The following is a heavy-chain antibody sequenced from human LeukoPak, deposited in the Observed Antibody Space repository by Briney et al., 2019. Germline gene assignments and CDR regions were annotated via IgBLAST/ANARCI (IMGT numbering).Heavy chain of an antibody. CDR2: IKQDGSEK. D-gene: IGHD3-3*01. V-gene: IGHV3-7*01. Sequence: GGSLRLSCAASGFTFSSYWMSWVRQAPVKGLEWVANIKQDGSEKYYVDSVKGRFTISRDNAKNSLYLQMNSLRAEDTAVYYCARDGERFLEWLPNSYYYGMDVWGQGTTVTVSS. CDR1: GFTFSSYW. J-gene: IGHJ6*02. CDR3: ARDGERFLEWLPNSYYYGMDV.